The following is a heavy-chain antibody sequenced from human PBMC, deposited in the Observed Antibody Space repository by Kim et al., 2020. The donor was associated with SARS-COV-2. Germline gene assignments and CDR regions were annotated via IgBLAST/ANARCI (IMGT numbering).Heavy chain of an antibody. CDR2: T. D-gene: IGHD3-16*01. V-gene: IGHV4-59*01. Sequence: TNHTPYLKSRVTISVDTSKNQFYLKLSSVTAADTAVYYCARVRGRGGFDYRGQGTLVTVSS. CDR3: ARVRGRGGFDY. J-gene: IGHJ4*02.